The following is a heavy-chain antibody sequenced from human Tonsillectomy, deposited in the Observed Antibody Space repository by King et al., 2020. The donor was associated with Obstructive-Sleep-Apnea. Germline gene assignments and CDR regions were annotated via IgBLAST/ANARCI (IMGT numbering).Heavy chain of an antibody. Sequence: DVQLVESGGGLVQPGRSLRLSCAASGFNFHDHAMHWVRQAPGKGLEWVSGISWNSAILGYADSVKGRFTISRDNAKNSLYLQMNSLRAEDTALYYCAKDIGYTDYAFDYWGQGTLVTVSS. V-gene: IGHV3-9*01. D-gene: IGHD4-17*01. CDR3: AKDIGYTDYAFDY. CDR2: ISWNSAIL. CDR1: GFNFHDHA. J-gene: IGHJ4*02.